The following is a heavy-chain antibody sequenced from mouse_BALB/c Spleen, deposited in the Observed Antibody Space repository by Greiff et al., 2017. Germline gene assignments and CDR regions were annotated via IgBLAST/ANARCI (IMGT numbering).Heavy chain of an antibody. D-gene: IGHD1-2*01. J-gene: IGHJ3*01. CDR3: ARGQFITTATWFAY. V-gene: IGHV5-4*02. Sequence: EVHLVESGGGLVKPGGSLKLSCAASGFTFSDYYMYWVRQTPEKRLEWVATISDGGSYTYYPDSVKGRFTISRDNAKNNLYLQMSSLKSEDTAMYYCARGQFITTATWFAYWGQGTLVTVSA. CDR2: ISDGGSYT. CDR1: GFTFSDYY.